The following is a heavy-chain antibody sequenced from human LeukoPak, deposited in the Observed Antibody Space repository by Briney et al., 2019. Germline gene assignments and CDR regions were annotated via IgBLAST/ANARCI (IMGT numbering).Heavy chain of an antibody. V-gene: IGHV4-34*01. Sequence: PSETLSLTCAVYGGSFSGYYWSWIRQHPGKGLEWIGEINHSGSTNYNPSLKSRVTISVDTSKNQFSLKLSSVTAADTAVYYCARGPPSGSYRRPFDYWGQGTLVTVSS. CDR3: ARGPPSGSYRRPFDY. D-gene: IGHD1-26*01. J-gene: IGHJ4*02. CDR1: GGSFSGYY. CDR2: INHSGST.